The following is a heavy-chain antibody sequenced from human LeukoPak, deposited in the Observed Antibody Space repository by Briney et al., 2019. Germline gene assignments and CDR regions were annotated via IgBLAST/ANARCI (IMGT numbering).Heavy chain of an antibody. CDR1: GFTFSSYS. V-gene: IGHV3-21*01. D-gene: IGHD1-26*01. Sequence: PGGSLRLSCAASGFTFSSYSMNWVRQAPGKGLEWVSSISSSSYVYYADSVKGRFTISRDNAKNSLYLQMNSLRAEDTAVYYCARVGGSYYPLDYWGQGTLVTVSS. J-gene: IGHJ4*02. CDR3: ARVGGSYYPLDY. CDR2: ISSSSYV.